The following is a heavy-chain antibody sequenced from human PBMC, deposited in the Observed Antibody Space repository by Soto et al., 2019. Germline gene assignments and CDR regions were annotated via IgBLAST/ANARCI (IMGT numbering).Heavy chain of an antibody. Sequence: SETLSLTCIVSGDSVTSGSYYWTWLRQPPGKGLEWIGYISYTGRTKHNPSLQSRVTISVDTSKNDFSLNLSSVTAADTAVYYCARADPDASVGYWGQGTLVTVSS. J-gene: IGHJ4*02. CDR1: GDSVTSGSYY. V-gene: IGHV4-61*03. CDR2: ISYTGRT. D-gene: IGHD2-15*01. CDR3: ARADPDASVGY.